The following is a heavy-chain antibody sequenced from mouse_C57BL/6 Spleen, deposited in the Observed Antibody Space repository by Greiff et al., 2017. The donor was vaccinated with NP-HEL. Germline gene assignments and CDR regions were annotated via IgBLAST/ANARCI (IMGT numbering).Heavy chain of an antibody. CDR1: GYSFTDYN. D-gene: IGHD2-1*01. CDR3: ARGGLYGNYWYFDV. V-gene: IGHV1-39*01. Sequence: VQLKQSGPELVKPGASVKISCKASGYSFTDYNMNWVKQSNGKSLEWIGVINPNYGTTSYNQKFKGKATLTVDQSSSTAYMQLNSLTSEDSAVYYCARGGLYGNYWYFDVWGTGTTVTVSS. CDR2: INPNYGTT. J-gene: IGHJ1*03.